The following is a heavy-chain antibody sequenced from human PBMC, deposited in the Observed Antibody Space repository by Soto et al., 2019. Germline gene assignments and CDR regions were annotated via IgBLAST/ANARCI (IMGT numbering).Heavy chain of an antibody. CDR2: IIPIFGTA. D-gene: IGHD5-18*01. Sequence: ASVKVSCKASGGTFSSYAISWVRQAPGQGLEWMGGIIPIFGTANYAQKFQGRVTITADKSTSTAYMELSSLRSEDTAVYYCARGPYSYDAFDIWGQGTMVTVSS. V-gene: IGHV1-69*06. CDR3: ARGPYSYDAFDI. CDR1: GGTFSSYA. J-gene: IGHJ3*02.